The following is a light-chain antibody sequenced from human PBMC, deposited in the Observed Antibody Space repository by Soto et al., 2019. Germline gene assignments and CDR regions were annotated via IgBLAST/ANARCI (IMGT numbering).Light chain of an antibody. CDR1: QSVSSSY. CDR3: QQYGSSRT. Sequence: EIVLTQFPGTLSLSPGERATLSCRASQSVSSSYLAWYQQKPGQAPRLLIYGASSRATGIPDRFSGSGSGTDFTLTISRLEPEDFAVYYCQQYGSSRTFGGGTKVDIK. J-gene: IGKJ4*01. V-gene: IGKV3-20*01. CDR2: GAS.